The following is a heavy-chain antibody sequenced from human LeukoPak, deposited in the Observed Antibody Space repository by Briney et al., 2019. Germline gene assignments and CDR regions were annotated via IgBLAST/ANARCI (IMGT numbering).Heavy chain of an antibody. V-gene: IGHV3-9*01. CDR1: GFTFDDCA. J-gene: IGHJ4*02. CDR3: AKSTRSYCSGGSCYPDY. Sequence: PGGSLRLSCAASGFTFDDCAMHWVRQAPGKGLEWVSGISWNSGSIGYADSVKGRFTISRDNAKNSLYLQMNGLRAEDTALYYCAKSTRSYCSGGSCYPDYWGQGTLVTVSS. CDR2: ISWNSGSI. D-gene: IGHD2-15*01.